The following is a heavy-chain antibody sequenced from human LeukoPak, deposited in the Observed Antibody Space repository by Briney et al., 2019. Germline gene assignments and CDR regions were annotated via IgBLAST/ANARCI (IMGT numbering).Heavy chain of an antibody. J-gene: IGHJ4*02. V-gene: IGHV3-48*01. CDR3: ASEPLIVY. CDR1: GFTFSSYS. CDR2: ISSSSSTI. Sequence: PGGSLRLSCAASGFTFSSYSMNWVRQAPGKGLEWVSYISSSSSTIYYADSVKGRFTISRDNAKNSLYLQMNSLRAEDTAVYYCASEPLIVYWGQGTLVTVSS.